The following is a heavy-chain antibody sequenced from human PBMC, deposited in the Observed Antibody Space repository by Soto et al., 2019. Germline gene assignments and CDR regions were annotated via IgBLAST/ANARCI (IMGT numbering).Heavy chain of an antibody. CDR1: VYSLSVCY. Sequence: GVLLNLSRKACVYSLSVCYGGRVSKTPEKGLEWMGWIKPNSGGTNYAQKFQGRVTMTRDTSISTAYMELSRLRSDDTAVYYCTRIPDTYYYESSRSSYYYGMDVRGQGTTVTVSS. V-gene: IGHV1-2*02. J-gene: IGHJ6*02. CDR2: IKPNSGGT. D-gene: IGHD3-22*01. CDR3: TRIPDTYYYESSRSSYYYGMDV.